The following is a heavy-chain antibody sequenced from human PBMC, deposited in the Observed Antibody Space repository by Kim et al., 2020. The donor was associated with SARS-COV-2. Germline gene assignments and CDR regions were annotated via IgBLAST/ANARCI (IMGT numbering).Heavy chain of an antibody. CDR1: GFIFSSYA. Sequence: GGSLRLSCAASGFIFSSYATTWVRQAPGKGLEWVSFINGGGITTYYSDSVKGRFTISRDNSRNTLYLQMNSLRAEDTAVYYCATEIGKYFQYWDQGTFV. CDR2: INGGGITT. CDR3: ATEIGKYFQY. V-gene: IGHV3-23*01. D-gene: IGHD2-15*01. J-gene: IGHJ1*01.